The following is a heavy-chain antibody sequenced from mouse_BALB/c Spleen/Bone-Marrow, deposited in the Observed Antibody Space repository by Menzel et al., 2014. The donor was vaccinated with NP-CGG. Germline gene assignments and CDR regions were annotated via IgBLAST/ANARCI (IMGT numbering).Heavy chain of an antibody. CDR1: GFSLTSYG. Sequence: QVQLKESGPGLVAPSQSLSITCTDSGFSLTSYGVHWVRQPPGKGLEWLGVIWAGGNTNYNSALMSRLSISKDNSKSQVFLKMNSLPTDDTAMYYCAREGPTMITTAFDHRAQATTLTVSS. CDR2: IWAGGNT. V-gene: IGHV2-9*02. CDR3: AREGPTMITTAFDH. D-gene: IGHD2-4*01. J-gene: IGHJ2*01.